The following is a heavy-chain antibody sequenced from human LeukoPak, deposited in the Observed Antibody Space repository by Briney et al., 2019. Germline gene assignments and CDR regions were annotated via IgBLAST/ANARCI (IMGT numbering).Heavy chain of an antibody. D-gene: IGHD3-10*01. Sequence: PGGSLRLSCAASGFTFSSYAMHWVRQAPGKGLEWVAVISYDGSNKYYADSVKGRFTISRDNSKNTLYLQMNSLRAEDTAVYYCARDGSMVRDGMDVWGQGTTVTVSS. CDR2: ISYDGSNK. J-gene: IGHJ6*02. CDR3: ARDGSMVRDGMDV. V-gene: IGHV3-30-3*01. CDR1: GFTFSSYA.